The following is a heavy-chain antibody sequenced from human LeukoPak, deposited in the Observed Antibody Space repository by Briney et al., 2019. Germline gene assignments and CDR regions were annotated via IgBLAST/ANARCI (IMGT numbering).Heavy chain of an antibody. CDR2: IRYDGSNK. J-gene: IGHJ4*02. D-gene: IGHD3-22*01. Sequence: GGSLRLSCAASGFTFSSYGMHWVRQAPGKGLEWVAFIRYDGSNKYYADSVKGRFTISRDNSKNTLYLQMNSLRAEDTAVYYCAKDRVTYYYDSSVGYWGQGTLVTVSS. V-gene: IGHV3-30*02. CDR3: AKDRVTYYYDSSVGY. CDR1: GFTFSSYG.